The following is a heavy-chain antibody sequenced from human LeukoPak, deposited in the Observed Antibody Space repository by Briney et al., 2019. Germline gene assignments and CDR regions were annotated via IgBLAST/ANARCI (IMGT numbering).Heavy chain of an antibody. CDR3: ARTTEGGYTYDYFYYYYMDV. D-gene: IGHD5-18*01. CDR2: IYTSGST. V-gene: IGHV4-4*07. Sequence: SETLSLTCTVSGGSISSYYWSWIRQPAGKGLEWIGRIYTSGSTNYNPSLKSRVTMSVDTSKNQFSLKLSSVTAADTAVYYCARTTEGGYTYDYFYYYYMDVWGKGTTVTISS. CDR1: GGSISSYY. J-gene: IGHJ6*03.